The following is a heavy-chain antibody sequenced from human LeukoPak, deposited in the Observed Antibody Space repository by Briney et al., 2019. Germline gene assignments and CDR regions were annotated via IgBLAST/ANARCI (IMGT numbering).Heavy chain of an antibody. CDR2: IYYSGST. V-gene: IGHV4-59*08. CDR3: ARPRDYHSFDAFDI. D-gene: IGHD3-16*01. J-gene: IGHJ3*02. CDR1: GASINSYY. Sequence: SQTLPLTCTVSGASINSYYWNWIRQPPGEGLEWIGYIYYSGSTNHNPSLKSRVTISIDTSKNQFSLKLSSVTAADTAVYYCARPRDYHSFDAFDIWGQGTMVTVSS.